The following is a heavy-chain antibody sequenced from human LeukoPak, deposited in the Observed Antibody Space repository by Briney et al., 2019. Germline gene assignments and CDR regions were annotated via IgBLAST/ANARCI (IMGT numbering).Heavy chain of an antibody. Sequence: GGSLRLSCAASGFTFSSYNMNWVRQAPGKRLEWVSYISSSSTIYYADSVKGRFTISRDNAENSLYLQMSSLRVDDTAVYFCARAIGTIEARRLDCWGQGTLVTVSS. CDR1: GFTFSSYN. J-gene: IGHJ4*02. CDR2: ISSSSTI. D-gene: IGHD6-6*01. CDR3: ARAIGTIEARRLDC. V-gene: IGHV3-48*01.